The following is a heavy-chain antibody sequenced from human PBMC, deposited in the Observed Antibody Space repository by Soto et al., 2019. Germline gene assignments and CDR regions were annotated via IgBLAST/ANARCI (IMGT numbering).Heavy chain of an antibody. CDR2: INSDGSTT. V-gene: IGHV3-74*01. CDR3: ARVNPGYSYVNY. CDR1: GFTFSSYW. J-gene: IGHJ4*02. Sequence: EVQLVESGGGLVQPGGSLRLSCAASGFTFSSYWMLWVRQAPGKGLVWVSRINSDGSTTSYADSVKGRFTICRDNAKHTLYLQMNRLRAEDTAVYYCARVNPGYSYVNYWGQGTLVTVSS. D-gene: IGHD5-18*01.